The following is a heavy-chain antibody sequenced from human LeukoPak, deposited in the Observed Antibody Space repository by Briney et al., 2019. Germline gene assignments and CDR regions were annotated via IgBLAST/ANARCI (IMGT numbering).Heavy chain of an antibody. V-gene: IGHV3-9*01. CDR3: ARHRGFGKADV. CDR2: IDWNSGRI. J-gene: IGHJ6*04. D-gene: IGHD3-10*01. Sequence: GGSLRLSCAASGFTFDDYAMHWVRQAPGKGLEWVSGIDWNSGRIGYADSVKGRFTISRDNAKNSLYLQMNSLRAEDTAVYYCARHRGFGKADVWGKETTVTVSS. CDR1: GFTFDDYA.